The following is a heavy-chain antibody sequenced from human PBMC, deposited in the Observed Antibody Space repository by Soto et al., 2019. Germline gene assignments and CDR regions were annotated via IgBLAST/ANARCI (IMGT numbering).Heavy chain of an antibody. Sequence: SETLSLTCTVSGGSISSGDYYWSWIRQPPGKGLEWIGYIYYSGSTYYNPSLKSRVTISVDTSKNQFSLKLSSVTAADTAVYYCARSLVPAASIHNWFDPCGQGTLVTVSS. V-gene: IGHV4-30-4*01. D-gene: IGHD2-2*01. CDR3: ARSLVPAASIHNWFDP. J-gene: IGHJ5*02. CDR1: GGSISSGDYY. CDR2: IYYSGST.